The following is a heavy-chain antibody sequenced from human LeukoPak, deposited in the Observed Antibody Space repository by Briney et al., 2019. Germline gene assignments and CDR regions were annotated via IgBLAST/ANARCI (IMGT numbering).Heavy chain of an antibody. J-gene: IGHJ4*02. CDR3: ASQRWLQLYYFDY. CDR1: GGTFSSYA. CDR2: IVPIFGTA. D-gene: IGHD5-24*01. V-gene: IGHV1-69*13. Sequence: SVKVSCKASGGTFSSYAISWVRQAPGQGLEWMGGIVPIFGTANYAQKFQGRVTITAGESTSTAYMEVSTLRSEDTAVYYCASQRWLQLYYFDYWGQGTLVTVSS.